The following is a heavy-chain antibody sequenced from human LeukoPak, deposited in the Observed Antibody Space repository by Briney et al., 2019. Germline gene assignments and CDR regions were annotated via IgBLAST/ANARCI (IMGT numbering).Heavy chain of an antibody. CDR3: AKQSGLYYDSSGYYFDY. CDR1: GFTFSSYG. J-gene: IGHJ4*02. V-gene: IGHV3-30*02. D-gene: IGHD3-22*01. Sequence: GGSLRLSCAASGFTFSSYGMHWVRQAPGKGLEWVAFIRYDGSNKYYADSVKGRFTISRDNSKNTLYLQMNSLRAEDTAVYYCAKQSGLYYDSSGYYFDYWGQGTLVTVSS. CDR2: IRYDGSNK.